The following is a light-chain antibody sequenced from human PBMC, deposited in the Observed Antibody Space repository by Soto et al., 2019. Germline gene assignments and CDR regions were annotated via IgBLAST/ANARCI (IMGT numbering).Light chain of an antibody. J-gene: IGKJ1*01. Sequence: DVVMTQSPLSLPVTLVQPASISCRSSHNLMHSNGYNYLDWYLQKPGQSPQLLISLGSNRASGVPDRFSGSGSGTDFTLKISRVEAEDVGVYYCMQTLQTPTFGQGTKVDI. CDR3: MQTLQTPT. CDR1: HNLMHSNGYNY. CDR2: LGS. V-gene: IGKV2-28*01.